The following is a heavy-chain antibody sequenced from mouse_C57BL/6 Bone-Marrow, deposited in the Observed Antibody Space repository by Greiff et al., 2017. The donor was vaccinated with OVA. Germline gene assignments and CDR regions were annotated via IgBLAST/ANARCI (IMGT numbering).Heavy chain of an antibody. CDR1: GYTFTSYG. CDR2: IYPRSGNT. Sequence: VQLVESGAELARPGASVKLSCKASGYTFTSYGISWVKQRTGQGLEWIGEIYPRSGNTYYNEKFKGKATLTADKSSSTAYMELRSLTSEDSAVYFCARSSNWDAAYWGQGTLVTVSA. J-gene: IGHJ3*01. V-gene: IGHV1-81*01. CDR3: ARSSNWDAAY. D-gene: IGHD4-1*01.